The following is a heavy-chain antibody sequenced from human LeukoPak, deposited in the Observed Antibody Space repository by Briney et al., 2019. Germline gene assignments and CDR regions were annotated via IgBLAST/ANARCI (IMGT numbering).Heavy chain of an antibody. CDR1: GFTFDDYG. J-gene: IGHJ6*02. Sequence: GGSLRLSCAASGFTFDDYGMSWVRQAPGKGLEWVSGINWNGGSTGYADSVKGRFTIPRDNAKNSLYLQMNSLRAEDTALYHCARAMVNYYYYGMDVWGQGTTVTVSS. V-gene: IGHV3-20*01. D-gene: IGHD3-10*01. CDR3: ARAMVNYYYYGMDV. CDR2: INWNGGST.